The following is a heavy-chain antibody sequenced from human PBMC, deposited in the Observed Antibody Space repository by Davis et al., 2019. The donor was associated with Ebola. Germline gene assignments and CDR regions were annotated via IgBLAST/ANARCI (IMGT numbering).Heavy chain of an antibody. CDR2: INHSGST. CDR3: ARGLMDSATLRAGWFDP. CDR1: GGSFSGYY. D-gene: IGHD2/OR15-2a*01. J-gene: IGHJ5*02. Sequence: MPSETLSLTCAVYGGSFSGYYWSWIRQPPGKGLEWIGEINHSGSTNYNPSLKSRVTISVDTPKNQFSLTLSSVTAADTAVYYCARGLMDSATLRAGWFDPWGQGTLVTVSS. V-gene: IGHV4-34*01.